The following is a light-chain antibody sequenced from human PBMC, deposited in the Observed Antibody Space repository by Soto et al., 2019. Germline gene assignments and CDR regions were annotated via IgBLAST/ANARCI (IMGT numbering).Light chain of an antibody. J-gene: IGKJ5*01. Sequence: EIVLTQSPGTLSLSPGERATLSCRASQSVSSSYLAWYQQKPGQAPRLLIYGASSRATGIPDRFSGSGSGTYFTLTISSLEPEDCAMYYCQQDRRSPLVTFGQGTRLEIK. CDR2: GAS. CDR3: QQDRRSPLVT. V-gene: IGKV3-20*01. CDR1: QSVSSSY.